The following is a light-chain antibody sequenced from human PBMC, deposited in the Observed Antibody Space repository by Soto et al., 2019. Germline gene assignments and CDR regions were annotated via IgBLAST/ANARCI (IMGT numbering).Light chain of an antibody. V-gene: IGKV1-8*01. Sequence: IRMTQSPSSLSASTGDRVTITCRASQGISSYLAWYQQKPGKAPKLLIYAASTLQSGVPSRFSGSGSGTDFTLTISSLQSEDFATYYCQKYYSYPYTFGQGTKLEIK. CDR2: AAS. CDR1: QGISSY. J-gene: IGKJ2*01. CDR3: QKYYSYPYT.